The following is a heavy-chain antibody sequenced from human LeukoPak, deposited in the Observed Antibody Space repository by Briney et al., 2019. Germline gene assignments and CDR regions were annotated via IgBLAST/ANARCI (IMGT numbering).Heavy chain of an antibody. Sequence: SETLSLTCTVSGGSISSSSYYWGWIRQPPGKGLEWIGSIYYSGSTYYNPSLKSRVTISVDTSKNQFALKLSSVTAADTAVYYCARHILTGYGNNWFDPWGQGTLVTVSS. D-gene: IGHD3-9*01. J-gene: IGHJ5*02. CDR1: GGSISSSSYY. CDR3: ARHILTGYGNNWFDP. CDR2: IYYSGST. V-gene: IGHV4-39*06.